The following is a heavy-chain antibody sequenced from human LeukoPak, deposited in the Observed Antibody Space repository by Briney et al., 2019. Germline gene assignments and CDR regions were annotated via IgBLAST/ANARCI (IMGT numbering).Heavy chain of an antibody. V-gene: IGHV1-18*01. Sequence: ASVKVSCKASGSTFTSYGISWVRQAPGQGLEWMGWISAYNGNTNYAQNLQGRVTMTTDTSTSTAYMELRSLRSDDTAVYYCARGHDILTGSPFDYWGQGTLVTVSS. J-gene: IGHJ4*02. CDR3: ARGHDILTGSPFDY. D-gene: IGHD3-9*01. CDR1: GSTFTSYG. CDR2: ISAYNGNT.